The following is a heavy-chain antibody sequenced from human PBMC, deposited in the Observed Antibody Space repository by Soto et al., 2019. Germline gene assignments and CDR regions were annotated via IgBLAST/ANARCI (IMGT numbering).Heavy chain of an antibody. CDR3: ARDLEAVAIQECGFDP. D-gene: IGHD6-19*01. J-gene: IGHJ5*02. V-gene: IGHV1-46*01. CDR2: INPSGGST. CDR1: GYTFTSYY. Sequence: GASVKVSCKASGYTFTSYYMHWVRQAPGQGLEWMGIINPSGGSTSYAQKFQGRVTMTRDTSTSTVYMELSSLRSEDTAVYYCARDLEAVAIQECGFDPWGQGTLVTVSS.